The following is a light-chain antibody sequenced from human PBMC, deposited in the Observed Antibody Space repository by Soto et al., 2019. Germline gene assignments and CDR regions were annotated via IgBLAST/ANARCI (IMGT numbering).Light chain of an antibody. J-gene: IGLJ1*01. V-gene: IGLV1-40*01. CDR1: SSNLGAGYD. Sequence: QSALTQPPSVSGAPGQRVTISCTGNSSNLGAGYDVHWYQQLPGAAPKLVIFGNRNRPSGVPERFSGSKSGTSASLAITGLRAEDEADYYCQSYDNNSDYVFGTGTKVTVL. CDR2: GNR. CDR3: QSYDNNSDYV.